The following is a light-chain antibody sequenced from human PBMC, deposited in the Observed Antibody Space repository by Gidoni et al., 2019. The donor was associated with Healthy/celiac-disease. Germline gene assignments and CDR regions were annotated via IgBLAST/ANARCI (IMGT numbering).Light chain of an antibody. V-gene: IGKV4-1*01. Sequence: DIVMTQSPASLAVSLGERATINCKSSQSVLYSSNNKNYLAWYQQKPGQPPKLLIYWASTRESGVPDRFSGSGSGTDFTLTISSLQAEDVAVYYCQQYYSTPRAFAQXTKVEIK. CDR1: QSVLYSSNNKNY. CDR3: QQYYSTPRA. J-gene: IGKJ1*01. CDR2: WAS.